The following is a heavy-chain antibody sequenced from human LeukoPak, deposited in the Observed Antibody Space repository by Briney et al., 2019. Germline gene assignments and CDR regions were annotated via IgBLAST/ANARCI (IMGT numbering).Heavy chain of an antibody. CDR2: ISCDGSNK. J-gene: IGHJ4*02. V-gene: IGHV3-30*18. Sequence: GGSLRLSCAASGFTLSSYGMHWVRQAPGKGLEWVAVISCDGSNKYYADSVKGRFTISRDNSKNTLYLKMNSLRAEDTAVYYCAKGSAAARPYYFDYWGQGTLVSVSS. CDR3: AKGSAAARPYYFDY. CDR1: GFTLSSYG. D-gene: IGHD6-6*01.